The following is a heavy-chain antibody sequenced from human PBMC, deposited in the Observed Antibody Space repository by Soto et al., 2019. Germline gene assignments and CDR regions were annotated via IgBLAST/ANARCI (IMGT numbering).Heavy chain of an antibody. CDR1: GGTFSNYA. CDR2: IIPVFGTT. V-gene: IGHV1-69*06. D-gene: IGHD3-22*01. CDR3: ARDYYDGRGYYSWYFAL. Sequence: QVQLVQSGAEVKKPGSSVKVSCRASGGTFSNYAISWVRQAPGQGLEWMGNIIPVFGTTNFARKFLGRVTITADKSTGTAYMELSSLRSEDTAVYYCARDYYDGRGYYSWYFALWGRGTLVTVS. J-gene: IGHJ2*01.